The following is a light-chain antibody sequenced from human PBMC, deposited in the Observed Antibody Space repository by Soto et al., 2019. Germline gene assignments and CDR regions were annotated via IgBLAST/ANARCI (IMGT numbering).Light chain of an antibody. Sequence: QSALTQPASVSGSPGQSITISCTGTSSDVGGYNYVSWYQQHPGRVPELVIYEVGNRPSGVSNRFSGSKSGNTASLTISGLQAEDEADYYCSSYTTSNTWVFGGGTKLTVL. V-gene: IGLV2-14*01. J-gene: IGLJ3*02. CDR2: EVG. CDR1: SSDVGGYNY. CDR3: SSYTTSNTWV.